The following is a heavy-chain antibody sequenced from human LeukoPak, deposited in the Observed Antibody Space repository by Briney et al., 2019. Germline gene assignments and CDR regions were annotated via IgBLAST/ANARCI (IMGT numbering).Heavy chain of an antibody. V-gene: IGHV4-39*01. CDR2: IYYGGDT. J-gene: IGHJ4*02. CDR1: GGSISSSNYY. CDR3: ARITLVRGVITENFDY. Sequence: SETLSLTCTVSGGSISSSNYYWGWVRQPPGEGLEWIGSIYYGGDTYYNPSLRSRVTISVDTSKNQFSLKLSSVTAADTAVYYCARITLVRGVITENFDYWGQGTLVTVSS. D-gene: IGHD3-10*01.